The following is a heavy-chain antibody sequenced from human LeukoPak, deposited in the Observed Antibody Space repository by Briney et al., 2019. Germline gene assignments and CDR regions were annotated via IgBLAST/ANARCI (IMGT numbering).Heavy chain of an antibody. V-gene: IGHV3-15*01. Sequence: GGSLRLSCLTSGFTFANASMSWVRQAPGKGLQWVGLIKSKTEGGTTFYAAPVKDRFRISRDDGRNTLYLQMNSLTVGDTGVYYCTTGNPWGQGTLVTVSS. CDR2: IKSKTEGGTT. J-gene: IGHJ5*02. CDR3: TTGNP. CDR1: GFTFANAS.